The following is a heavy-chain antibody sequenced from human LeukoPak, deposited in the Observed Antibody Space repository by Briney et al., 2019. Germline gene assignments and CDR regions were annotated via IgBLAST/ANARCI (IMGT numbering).Heavy chain of an antibody. CDR2: FDPEDGET. Sequence: SVKVSCKVSGYTLTELSMHWVRQAPGKGLEWMGGFDPEDGETIYAQKFQGRVTMTEDTSTDTAYMELSSLRSEDTAVYYCATDIDDYVWGSYRPHFDYWGQGTLVTVSS. V-gene: IGHV1-24*01. J-gene: IGHJ4*02. CDR3: ATDIDDYVWGSYRPHFDY. CDR1: GYTLTELS. D-gene: IGHD3-16*02.